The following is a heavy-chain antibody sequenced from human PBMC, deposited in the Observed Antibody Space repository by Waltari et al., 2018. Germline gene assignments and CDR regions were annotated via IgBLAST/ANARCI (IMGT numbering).Heavy chain of an antibody. V-gene: IGHV4-34*01. CDR2: INHNGRT. D-gene: IGHD6-19*01. CDR1: GGSFSGYY. J-gene: IGHJ4*02. CDR3: ARRGYRVIAVAAIDY. Sequence: QVQLQQWGAGLLKPSETLSLTCAVYGGSFSGYYWSWIRQPPGKGLEWNGEINHNGRTSDNPSLKSRGTISVDTSKNQFSLRLSSGTAADTAVYYCARRGYRVIAVAAIDYWGQGTLVTVSS.